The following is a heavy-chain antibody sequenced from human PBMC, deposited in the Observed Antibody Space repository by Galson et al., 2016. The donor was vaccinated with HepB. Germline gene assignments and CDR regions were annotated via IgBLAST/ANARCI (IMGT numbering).Heavy chain of an antibody. Sequence: SLRLSCAASGFTFSSYAMHWFRQAPGKGLEWVAVTSYDGSQIYYADSVTGRFTISRDNSKNTLYLQMNSLTAEDTAVYYCARDQHYIDGTGHYHYYYFDLWGQGTLVTVSS. CDR2: TSYDGSQI. CDR3: ARDQHYIDGTGHYHYYYFDL. CDR1: GFTFSSYA. J-gene: IGHJ4*02. D-gene: IGHD3-22*01. V-gene: IGHV3-30*04.